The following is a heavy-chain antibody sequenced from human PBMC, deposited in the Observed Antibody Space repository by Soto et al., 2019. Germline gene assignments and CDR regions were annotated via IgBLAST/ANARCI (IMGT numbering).Heavy chain of an antibody. D-gene: IGHD5-18*01. CDR3: ARDKSGYSYYYFDY. J-gene: IGHJ4*02. Sequence: PSETLSLTCTVSGGPISSGGYYWSWIRQHPGKGLEWIGYIYYSGSTYYNPSLKSRVTISVDTSKNQFSLKLSSVTAADTAVYYFARDKSGYSYYYFDYWGQGTLVPVSS. CDR2: IYYSGST. CDR1: GGPISSGGYY. V-gene: IGHV4-31*03.